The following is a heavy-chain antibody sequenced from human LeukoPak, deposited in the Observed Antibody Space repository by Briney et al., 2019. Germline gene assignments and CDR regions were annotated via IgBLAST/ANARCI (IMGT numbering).Heavy chain of an antibody. V-gene: IGHV1-2*02. CDR3: ARDVWTGVAVSDY. Sequence: ASVKVSCKASGYTFTGYYIHWVRQAPGQGLEWMGWINPNSGGTNYAQKFQGRVTMTRDTSISTAYMELSRLRSDDTAVYYCARDVWTGVAVSDYWGQGTLVTVSS. J-gene: IGHJ4*02. D-gene: IGHD6-19*01. CDR1: GYTFTGYY. CDR2: INPNSGGT.